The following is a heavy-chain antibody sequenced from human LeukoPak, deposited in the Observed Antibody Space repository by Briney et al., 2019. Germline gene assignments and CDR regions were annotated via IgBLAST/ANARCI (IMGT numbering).Heavy chain of an antibody. V-gene: IGHV1-2*02. CDR1: GYTFTGYY. CDR2: INPNSGGT. CDR3: ASGGSYTIAARNYYYYYYMDV. Sequence: ASVKVSCKASGYTFTGYYMHWVRQAPGQGLEWMGWINPNSGGTTFAQKFQGRVTMTRDTSISTAYMELSSLRSEDTAVYYCASGGSYTIAARNYYYYYYMDVWGKGTTVTVSS. J-gene: IGHJ6*03. D-gene: IGHD6-6*01.